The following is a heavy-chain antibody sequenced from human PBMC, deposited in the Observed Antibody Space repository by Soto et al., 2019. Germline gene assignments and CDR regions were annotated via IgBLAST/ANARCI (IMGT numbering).Heavy chain of an antibody. Sequence: TSETLSLTCTVSGGSISSSSYYWGWIRQPPGKGLEWIGSIYYSGSTYYNPSLKSRVTISVDTSKNQFSLKLSSVTAADTAVYYCARQGGSSYYFDYWGQGTLVTVSS. CDR3: ARQGGSSYYFDY. D-gene: IGHD6-6*01. CDR1: GGSISSSSYY. J-gene: IGHJ4*02. CDR2: IYYSGST. V-gene: IGHV4-39*01.